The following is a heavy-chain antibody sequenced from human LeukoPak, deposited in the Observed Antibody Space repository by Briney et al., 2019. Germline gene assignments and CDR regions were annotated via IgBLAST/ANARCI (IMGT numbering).Heavy chain of an antibody. CDR1: GYTFTSYY. D-gene: IGHD6-6*01. Sequence: RASVKVSCKASGYTFTSYYMHWVRQAPGQGLEWMGIINPSGGSTSYAQKFQGRVTMTRDTSISTAYMELSRLRSDDTAVYYCARSAARHNPLDYWGQGTLVTVSS. J-gene: IGHJ4*02. CDR3: ARSAARHNPLDY. V-gene: IGHV1-46*01. CDR2: INPSGGST.